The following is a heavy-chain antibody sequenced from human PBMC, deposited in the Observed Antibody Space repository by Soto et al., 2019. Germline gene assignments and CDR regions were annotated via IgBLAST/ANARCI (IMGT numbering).Heavy chain of an antibody. CDR3: ARREATGYYFFEF. D-gene: IGHD1-26*01. CDR2: IYPGDSDA. J-gene: IGHJ4*02. CDR1: GYNFNIYW. V-gene: IGHV5-51*01. Sequence: GESLKISCQASGYNFNIYWIAWVRQMPGKGLEWMGLIYPGDSDARYSPSSQGQVTISVDKSISTAYLQWSTLKASDTAMYYCARREATGYYFFEFCGKGTLVTVSS.